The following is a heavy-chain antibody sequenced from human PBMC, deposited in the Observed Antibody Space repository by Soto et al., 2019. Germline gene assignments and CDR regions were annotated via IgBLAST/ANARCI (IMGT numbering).Heavy chain of an antibody. Sequence: GGSLRLSCAASGFTVSSNYMSGVRQAPGKGLEWVSVIYSGGSTYYADSVKGRFTISRDNSKNTLYLQMNSLRAEDTAVYYCERDDSYGPHGGMDVWGQGTTVTVSS. V-gene: IGHV3-53*01. CDR3: ERDDSYGPHGGMDV. CDR1: GFTVSSNY. D-gene: IGHD5-18*01. CDR2: IYSGGST. J-gene: IGHJ6*02.